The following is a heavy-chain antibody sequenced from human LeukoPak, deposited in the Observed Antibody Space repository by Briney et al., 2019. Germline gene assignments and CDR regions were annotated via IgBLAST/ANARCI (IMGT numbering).Heavy chain of an antibody. Sequence: GRSLRLSCAASGFTFSSYGMHWVRQAPGKGLEWVAVIWYDGSNKYYADSVKGRFTISRDNSKNTLYLQMNSLRAEDTAVYYCVRSAMVPKNVFDIWGQGTMVTVSS. CDR1: GFTFSSYG. CDR3: VRSAMVPKNVFDI. V-gene: IGHV3-33*01. D-gene: IGHD3-10*01. J-gene: IGHJ3*02. CDR2: IWYDGSNK.